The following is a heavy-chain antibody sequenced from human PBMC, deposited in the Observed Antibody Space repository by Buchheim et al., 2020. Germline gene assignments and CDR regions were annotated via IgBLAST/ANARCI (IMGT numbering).Heavy chain of an antibody. V-gene: IGHV4-59*08. J-gene: IGHJ5*02. CDR3: ARLSGLKALDH. Sequence: QVQLQESGPGLVKSSETLSLTCTVSSASISGYYWNWIRRPPGKGLEWIGYVYSTGSTNYNPSFKSRVSIPLDTSKNQFSLTLKSVSAADTAVYYCARLSGLKALDHWGPGTL. CDR1: SASISGYY. CDR2: VYSTGST.